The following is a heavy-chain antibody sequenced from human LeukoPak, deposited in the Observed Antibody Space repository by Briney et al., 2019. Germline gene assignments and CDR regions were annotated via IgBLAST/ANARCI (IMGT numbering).Heavy chain of an antibody. CDR3: AKGQYYYDKSDYYYGMDV. CDR2: VSGSGGST. J-gene: IGHJ6*02. Sequence: PGGSLRLSCAASGLTFSSYAMSWVRQAPGKGLEWVSAVSGSGGSTYYADSVKGRFTISRDNSKNTLYLQMNSLRAEDTAVYYCAKGQYYYDKSDYYYGMDVWGQGTTVTVSS. V-gene: IGHV3-23*01. CDR1: GLTFSSYA. D-gene: IGHD3-22*01.